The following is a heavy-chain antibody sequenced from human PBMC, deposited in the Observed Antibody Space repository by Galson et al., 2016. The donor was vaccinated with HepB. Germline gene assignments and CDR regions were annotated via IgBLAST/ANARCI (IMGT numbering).Heavy chain of an antibody. CDR2: IIQDGSEK. V-gene: IGHV3-7*01. J-gene: IGHJ5*01. D-gene: IGHD2-2*01. Sequence: SLRLSCAASGFTFRNYWMSWVRQAPGKGLERVANIIQDGSEKNYVDSVKGRFTTSRDNDKNSLYLQMNSLRAEDTAVYYCARRDGYCISKTGYKWFDSWGQGILVTVSS. CDR3: ARRDGYCISKTGYKWFDS. CDR1: GFTFRNYW.